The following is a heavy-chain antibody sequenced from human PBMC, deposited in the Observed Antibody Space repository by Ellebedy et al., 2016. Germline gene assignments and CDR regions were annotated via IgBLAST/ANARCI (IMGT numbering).Heavy chain of an antibody. V-gene: IGHV4-61*01. J-gene: IGHJ4*02. D-gene: IGHD3-22*01. Sequence: GSLRLXCTVSGGSVSSGSYYWSWIRQPPGKGLEWIGYIYYSGSTNYNPSLKSRVTISVDTSKNQFSLKLSSVTAADTAVYYCARAGGPDSSGYREYYFDYWGQGTLVTVSS. CDR3: ARAGGPDSSGYREYYFDY. CDR2: IYYSGST. CDR1: GGSVSSGSYY.